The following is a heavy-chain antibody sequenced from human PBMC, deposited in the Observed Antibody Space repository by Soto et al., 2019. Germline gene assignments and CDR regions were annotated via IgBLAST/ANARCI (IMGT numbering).Heavy chain of an antibody. CDR3: ARDVIVGVTPPYYFDY. Sequence: QVQLVQSGAEVKKPGASVKVSCKASGYTFTSYGISWGRHAPGQGHEWMGWISAYNGNTNYAQKLQGRDTMTTDTSTSTAYMELRGLGSDDTAVYYCARDVIVGVTPPYYFDYWGQGTLVTVSS. V-gene: IGHV1-18*01. CDR1: GYTFTSYG. CDR2: ISAYNGNT. J-gene: IGHJ4*02. D-gene: IGHD1-26*01.